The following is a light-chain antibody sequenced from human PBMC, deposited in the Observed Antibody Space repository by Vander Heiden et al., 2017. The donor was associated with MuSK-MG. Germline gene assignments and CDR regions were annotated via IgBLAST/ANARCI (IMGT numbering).Light chain of an antibody. V-gene: IGLV3-1*01. Sequence: SYELTQPPSVSVSPGQPASITCSGDKLGDKYACWYPQKPGQSPVLVIYKDSKRPSGIPERFSGSNSGNTATLTISGTQAMDEADYYCQAWDSSTANVVFGGGTKLTVL. CDR1: KLGDKY. J-gene: IGLJ2*01. CDR2: KDS. CDR3: QAWDSSTANVV.